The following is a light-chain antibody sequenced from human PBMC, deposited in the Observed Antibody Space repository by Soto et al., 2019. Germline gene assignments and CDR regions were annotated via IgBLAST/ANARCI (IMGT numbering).Light chain of an antibody. J-gene: IGKJ1*01. CDR1: QGISSY. CDR2: AAS. V-gene: IGKV1-9*01. Sequence: DIQLTQSPSFLSASVGDRVTITCRASQGISSYLAWYQQKPGKAPKLLIYAASTLQSGVPSRFSGSGSGTEFTLTISSLQPEDFATYYCQQLNSYPPWWTFGQGTKVEIK. CDR3: QQLNSYPPWWT.